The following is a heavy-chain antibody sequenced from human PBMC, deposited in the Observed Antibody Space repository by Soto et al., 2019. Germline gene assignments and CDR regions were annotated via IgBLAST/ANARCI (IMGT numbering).Heavy chain of an antibody. V-gene: IGHV4-39*01. Sequence: PSETLSLTCTVSGGSISSGSYYWGWIRQPPGKGLEWIGSIYYSGSTYYNPSLKSRVTVSVDTSKNQFSLKLSSVTAADTAVYYCARAFGEFEPRPYYYGMGVWGQGTTVTVS. J-gene: IGHJ6*02. CDR3: ARAFGEFEPRPYYYGMGV. CDR2: IYYSGST. CDR1: GGSISSGSYY. D-gene: IGHD3-10*01.